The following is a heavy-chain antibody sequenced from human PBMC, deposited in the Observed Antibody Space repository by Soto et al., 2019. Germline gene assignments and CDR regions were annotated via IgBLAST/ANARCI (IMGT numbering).Heavy chain of an antibody. CDR1: GYSVSSNSAA. CDR2: TYYRSKWYN. D-gene: IGHD2-8*01. Sequence: SHTLSLPCVISGYSVSSNSAAWNLIRQSPSRGLEWLGRTYYRSKWYNDYAVSVKSRITINPDTSKNQFSLQLNSVTPEDTAVYYCARDPVVLMVYAHEYYYYGMDVWGQGTTVTVSS. J-gene: IGHJ6*02. V-gene: IGHV6-1*01. CDR3: ARDPVVLMVYAHEYYYYGMDV.